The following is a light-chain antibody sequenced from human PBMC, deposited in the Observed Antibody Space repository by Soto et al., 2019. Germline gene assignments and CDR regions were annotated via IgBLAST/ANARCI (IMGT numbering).Light chain of an antibody. Sequence: DIQLTQSPSFLSASVGDRATVTCRSSQDISSYLAWYQQKPGKAPKVLIYGASTLQSGVPPRFGGSGSGTAFTLTISSLQPEDFANYFCQQVHDYPITFGGGTKGEIK. V-gene: IGKV1-9*01. CDR3: QQVHDYPIT. CDR2: GAS. CDR1: QDISSY. J-gene: IGKJ4*01.